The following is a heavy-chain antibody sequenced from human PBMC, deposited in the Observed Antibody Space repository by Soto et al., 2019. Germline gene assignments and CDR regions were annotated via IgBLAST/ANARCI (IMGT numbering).Heavy chain of an antibody. J-gene: IGHJ3*02. CDR2: IKTDGSST. CDR3: AREAWYDAFDI. V-gene: IGHV3-74*01. Sequence: EVQLVESGGGLVQPGGSLRLSCAASGFTFSSYWMHWVRQAPGTGLVWVSRIKTDGSSTNYADSVKGRFTISRDNAKNPLYRQMSSMTAEETAVYYCAREAWYDAFDIWGQGTVVTVS. CDR1: GFTFSSYW. D-gene: IGHD2-15*01.